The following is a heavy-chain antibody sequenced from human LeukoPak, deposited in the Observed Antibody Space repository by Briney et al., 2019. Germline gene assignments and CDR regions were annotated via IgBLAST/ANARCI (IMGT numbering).Heavy chain of an antibody. V-gene: IGHV3-30*04. CDR3: ARSESSSSRRAFDI. CDR2: ISYDGSNK. D-gene: IGHD6-6*01. Sequence: GGSLRLSCAAPGFTFSGYAMHWVRQAPGKGLEWVAVISYDGSNKYYADSVKGRFTISRDNSKNTLYLQMNSLRAEDTAVYYCARSESSSSRRAFDIWGLGTMVTVSS. CDR1: GFTFSGYA. J-gene: IGHJ3*02.